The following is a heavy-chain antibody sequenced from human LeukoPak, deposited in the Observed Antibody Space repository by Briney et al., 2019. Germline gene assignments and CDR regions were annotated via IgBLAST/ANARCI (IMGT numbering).Heavy chain of an antibody. J-gene: IGHJ4*02. CDR3: AKESMGVRAPRNRYSYGPADY. Sequence: ASETLSLTCTVSGGSISSSSYYWGWIRQPPGKGLEWIGSIYYSGSTYYNPSLKSRVTISVDTSKNQFSLKLSSVTAADTAVYYCAKESMGVRAPRNRYSYGPADYWGQGTLVTVSS. D-gene: IGHD5-18*01. V-gene: IGHV4-39*07. CDR2: IYYSGST. CDR1: GGSISSSSYY.